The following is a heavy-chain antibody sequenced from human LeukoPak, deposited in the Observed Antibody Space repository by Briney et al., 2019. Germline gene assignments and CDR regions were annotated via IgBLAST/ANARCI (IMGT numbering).Heavy chain of an antibody. CDR2: IWYDGSNK. Sequence: GGSLRLSCAASGFTFRDYGMHWVRQAPGKGLEWVSFIWYDGSNKYYEDSVKGRYTISRDNSKNTVSLQMDSLRVEDTAVYYCARGSCGSATCLDYWGQGILVSVSS. CDR1: GFTFRDYG. D-gene: IGHD2-2*01. V-gene: IGHV3-30*02. J-gene: IGHJ4*02. CDR3: ARGSCGSATCLDY.